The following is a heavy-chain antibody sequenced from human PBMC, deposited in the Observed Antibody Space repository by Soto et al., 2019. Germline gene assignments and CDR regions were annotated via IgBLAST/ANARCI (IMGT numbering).Heavy chain of an antibody. D-gene: IGHD4-4*01. V-gene: IGHV3-23*01. CDR2: ISGSGDST. J-gene: IGHJ2*01. CDR1: GFTFSSYA. CDR3: ARRNSGWYFDL. Sequence: EVQLLESGGGLVQPGGSLRLSCAASGFTFSSYAMNWVRQAPGKGLEWVSVISGSGDSTYYADSVKGRFTISRDNSKNTLYXQMNSLRAGDTAVYYCARRNSGWYFDLWGRGTLVTVSS.